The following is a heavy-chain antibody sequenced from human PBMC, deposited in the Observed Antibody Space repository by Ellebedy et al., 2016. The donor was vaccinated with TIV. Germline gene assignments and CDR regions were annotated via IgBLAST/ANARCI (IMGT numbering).Heavy chain of an antibody. Sequence: GESLKISCAASGFSFSNYNMNWVRQAPGKGLEWVANIKEDGSRTSYVDSVRGRFTISRDNAKNSLYLQMNSLRAEDTAVYYCATGARSEGGYWGQGTLVTVSS. V-gene: IGHV3-7*01. CDR1: GFSFSNYN. CDR3: ATGARSEGGY. CDR2: IKEDGSRT. D-gene: IGHD2-15*01. J-gene: IGHJ4*02.